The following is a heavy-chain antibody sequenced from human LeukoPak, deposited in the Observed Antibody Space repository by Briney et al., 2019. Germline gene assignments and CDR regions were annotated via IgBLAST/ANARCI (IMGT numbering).Heavy chain of an antibody. D-gene: IGHD2/OR15-2a*01. J-gene: IGHJ4*02. CDR2: IYYSGST. V-gene: IGHV4-59*01. Sequence: SETLSLTCTVSGGSISGYYWSWIRQPPGKGLEWIGYIYYSGSTNYNPSLKSRATISVDTSKNQFSLKLSSVTAADTAVYYCARHFSIVSHFDYWGQGALVTVSS. CDR3: ARHFSIVSHFDY. CDR1: GGSISGYY.